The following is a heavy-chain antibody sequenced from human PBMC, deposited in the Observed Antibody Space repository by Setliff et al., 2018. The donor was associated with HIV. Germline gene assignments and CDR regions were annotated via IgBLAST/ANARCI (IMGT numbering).Heavy chain of an antibody. J-gene: IGHJ4*02. V-gene: IGHV4-59*01. CDR1: GGSISSYY. CDR3: ARDNTPYSSSTTGRRYFDY. D-gene: IGHD6-6*01. CDR2: IYYSGST. Sequence: PSETLSLTCTVSGGSISSYYWSWIRQPPGKGLEWIGYIYYSGSTNYNPSLKSRVTISVDTSKNQFSLKLSSVTAADTAVYYCARDNTPYSSSTTGRRYFDYWGQGTLVTVSS.